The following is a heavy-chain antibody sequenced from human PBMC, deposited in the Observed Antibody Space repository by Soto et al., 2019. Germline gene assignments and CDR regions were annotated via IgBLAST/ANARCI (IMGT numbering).Heavy chain of an antibody. D-gene: IGHD3-10*01. V-gene: IGHV3-33*01. CDR3: ARGRGVAVKRFDY. J-gene: IGHJ4*02. Sequence: QVQLVESGGGVVQPGMSLRLSCAASGFTFSTYGMHWVRQAPGKGLEWVAVIWYDGSNKYYVDSVKGRFTISRDNSKNTLYLQMNGLRAEDTAVYYCARGRGVAVKRFDYWGQGTLVTVSS. CDR2: IWYDGSNK. CDR1: GFTFSTYG.